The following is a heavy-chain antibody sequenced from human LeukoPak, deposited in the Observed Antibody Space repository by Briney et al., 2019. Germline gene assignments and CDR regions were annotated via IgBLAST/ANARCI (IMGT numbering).Heavy chain of an antibody. J-gene: IGHJ5*02. Sequence: PSETLSLTCTVSGGSVSIGNYYWSWIRQPPGKGLEWIGYVYYSGSTYYNPSLESRVTLSRDTSTNQFSLKLSSVTAADTAVYYCARRTITGTTWFDPWGQGTLVTVSS. CDR3: ARRTITGTTWFDP. D-gene: IGHD1-7*01. CDR1: GGSVSIGNYY. V-gene: IGHV4-30-4*01. CDR2: VYYSGST.